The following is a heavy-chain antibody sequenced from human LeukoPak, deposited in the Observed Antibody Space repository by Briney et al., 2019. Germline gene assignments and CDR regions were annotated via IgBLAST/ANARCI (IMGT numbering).Heavy chain of an antibody. D-gene: IGHD4-11*01. J-gene: IGHJ4*02. CDR1: GFTFNYCA. Sequence: GGSLRLSCAASGFTFNYCAMNWVRQAPGKGLEWVSSIGGGGGYIYYADPVKGRFTISRDNSKNTLYLQMNSLRAEDTAVYFCAKTPRGYSNYYDSWGQGTLVTVSS. CDR2: IGGGGGYI. CDR3: AKTPRGYSNYYDS. V-gene: IGHV3-23*01.